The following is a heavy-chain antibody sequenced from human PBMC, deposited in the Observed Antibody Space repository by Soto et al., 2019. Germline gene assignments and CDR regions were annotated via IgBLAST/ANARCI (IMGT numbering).Heavy chain of an antibody. J-gene: IGHJ4*02. D-gene: IGHD6-19*01. CDR1: GGAFSGYY. CDR2: INHSGST. CDR3: ARPGRGRRGWYRS. Sequence: SGTLSLTCAGYGGAFSGYYLSWVRQPPGKGLELIGGINHSGSTNYNPSLKSRVTISVDTSKNQFSLKLRSVTAADTAVYYCARPGRGRRGWYRSWGQGTLVPLSS. V-gene: IGHV4-34*01.